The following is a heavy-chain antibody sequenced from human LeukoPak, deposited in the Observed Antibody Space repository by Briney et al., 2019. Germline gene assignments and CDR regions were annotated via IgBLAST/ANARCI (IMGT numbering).Heavy chain of an antibody. Sequence: ASVKVSCKASGYTFTSYGISWVRQAPGQGLEWMGWFSGYNGNTNYAQKLQGRVTMTTDTSTSTAYMELRSLRSDDTAVYYCTRNHSSAFDYWGQGTLITVSS. CDR2: FSGYNGNT. V-gene: IGHV1-18*01. D-gene: IGHD6-19*01. CDR3: TRNHSSAFDY. J-gene: IGHJ4*02. CDR1: GYTFTSYG.